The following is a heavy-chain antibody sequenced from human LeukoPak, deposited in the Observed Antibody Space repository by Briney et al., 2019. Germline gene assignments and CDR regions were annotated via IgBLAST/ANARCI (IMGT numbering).Heavy chain of an antibody. Sequence: PGGSQTLSCTASGFTFSNYAMNWVRQAPGKGLEWVSAISASDGNTYYADSVQGRFTISRDNSKNTLYLQMNSLRGEDTAVYYCATRPPILDWGQGTLVTVSS. CDR1: GFTFSNYA. CDR2: ISASDGNT. V-gene: IGHV3-23*01. J-gene: IGHJ1*01. CDR3: ATRPPILD. D-gene: IGHD2-2*02.